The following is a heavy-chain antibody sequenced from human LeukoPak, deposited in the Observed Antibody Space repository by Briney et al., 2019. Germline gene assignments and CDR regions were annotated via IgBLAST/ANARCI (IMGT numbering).Heavy chain of an antibody. CDR2: ISSSSSFI. CDR3: AREEGDSSSYGMDV. Sequence: SGGSLRLSCAASGFTFSSYSMNWVRQAPGKGLEWVSSISSSSSFIYYADSVKGRFTISRDNAKKSLYLQMNSLRAEDTAVYYCAREEGDSSSYGMDVWGQGTTVTVSS. J-gene: IGHJ6*02. D-gene: IGHD6-6*01. V-gene: IGHV3-21*01. CDR1: GFTFSSYS.